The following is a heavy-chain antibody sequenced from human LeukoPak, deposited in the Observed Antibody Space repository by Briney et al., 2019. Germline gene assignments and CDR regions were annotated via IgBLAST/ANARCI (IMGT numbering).Heavy chain of an antibody. J-gene: IGHJ4*02. D-gene: IGHD3-10*01. CDR1: GFTFSSSA. Sequence: PGGSLRLSCSASGFTFSSSAMHWVRQAPGKGLEWVAVIWNDGSNKYYADSVKGRFTISRDNSKNTLYLQMNSLRAEDTAVYSCARASGPFDYWGQGTLVTVSS. V-gene: IGHV3-33*08. CDR3: ARASGPFDY. CDR2: IWNDGSNK.